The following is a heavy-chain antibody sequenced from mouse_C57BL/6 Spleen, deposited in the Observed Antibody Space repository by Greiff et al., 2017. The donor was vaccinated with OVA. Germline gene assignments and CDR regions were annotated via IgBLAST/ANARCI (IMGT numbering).Heavy chain of an antibody. Sequence: QVHVKQPGAELVRPGSSVKLSCKASGYTFTSYWMDWVKQRPGQGLEWIGNIYPSDSETHYNQKFKDKATLTVDKSSSTAYMQLSSLTSEDSAVYYCAREGVYYGYDPYAMDYWGQGTSVTVSS. J-gene: IGHJ4*01. D-gene: IGHD2-2*01. CDR3: AREGVYYGYDPYAMDY. CDR1: GYTFTSYW. V-gene: IGHV1-61*01. CDR2: IYPSDSET.